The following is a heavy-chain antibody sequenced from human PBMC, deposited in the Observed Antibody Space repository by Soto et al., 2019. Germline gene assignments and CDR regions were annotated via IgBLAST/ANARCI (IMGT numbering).Heavy chain of an antibody. CDR2: ITNSGGDT. Sequence: GGSLRLSCAASGFTFSNYAMSWVRQAPGEGLEWVSVITNSGGDTLYADSVKGRFTISRDNSKNTLYLQMNSLRAEDTAVYYCAKYSYGNYYYYYGMDVWGQGTTVTVSS. J-gene: IGHJ6*02. D-gene: IGHD5-18*01. V-gene: IGHV3-23*01. CDR1: GFTFSNYA. CDR3: AKYSYGNYYYYYGMDV.